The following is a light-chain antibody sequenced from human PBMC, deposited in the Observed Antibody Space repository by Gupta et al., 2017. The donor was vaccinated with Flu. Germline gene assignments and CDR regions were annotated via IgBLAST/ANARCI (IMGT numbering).Light chain of an antibody. CDR2: EVT. Sequence: QSALTQPPSASGSPGQSFTISCSGTSSDVGGYNYVSWYQHHPGKAPKLMIYEVTKRPSGVPDRFSGSKSGNTASLTVSGLQAEDEADYYCSSYAVSNFLVFGGGTKLTVL. CDR1: SSDVGGYNY. V-gene: IGLV2-8*01. CDR3: SSYAVSNFLV. J-gene: IGLJ2*01.